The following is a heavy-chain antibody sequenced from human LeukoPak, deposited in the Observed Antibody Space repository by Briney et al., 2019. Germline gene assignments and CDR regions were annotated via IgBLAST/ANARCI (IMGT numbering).Heavy chain of an antibody. CDR1: GGSISSGDYY. J-gene: IGHJ5*02. CDR2: IYYSGST. V-gene: IGHV4-30-4*08. CDR3: AREGYCSSTSCLGGFDP. Sequence: PSETLSLTCTVSGGSISSGDYYWSWIRQPPGKGLEWIGYIYYSGSTYYNPSLKSRVTISVDTSKNQFSLKLSSVTAADTAVYYCAREGYCSSTSCLGGFDPWGQGTLVTVSS. D-gene: IGHD2-2*01.